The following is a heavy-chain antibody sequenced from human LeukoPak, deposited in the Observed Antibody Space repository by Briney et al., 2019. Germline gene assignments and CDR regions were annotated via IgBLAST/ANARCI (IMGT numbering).Heavy chain of an antibody. V-gene: IGHV3-48*03. CDR2: ISSSGSTI. CDR1: GFTFSSYE. Sequence: GGSLRLSCAASGFTFSSYEMNWVRQAPGKGLEWVSYISSSGSTIYYADSVKGRFTISRDNSKNTLYLQMNSLRAEDTAVYYCAKDGTAVAGSSRYYYYYYMDVWGKGTTVTISS. CDR3: AKDGTAVAGSSRYYYYYYMDV. D-gene: IGHD6-19*01. J-gene: IGHJ6*03.